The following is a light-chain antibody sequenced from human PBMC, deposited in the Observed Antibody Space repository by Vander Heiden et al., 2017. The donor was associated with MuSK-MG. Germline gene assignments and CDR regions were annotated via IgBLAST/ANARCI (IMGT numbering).Light chain of an antibody. CDR3: QQDNNWPLT. CDR2: GAS. J-gene: IGKJ4*01. CDR1: QSVSSN. Sequence: EIVMTQSPATLSVSPGERATLSCRASQSVSSNLAWYQQKPGQAPRLLMSGASIRATGIPARFSGGGSGTEFTLTISSLQSEDFAVYYCQQDNNWPLTFGGGTKVEMK. V-gene: IGKV3-15*01.